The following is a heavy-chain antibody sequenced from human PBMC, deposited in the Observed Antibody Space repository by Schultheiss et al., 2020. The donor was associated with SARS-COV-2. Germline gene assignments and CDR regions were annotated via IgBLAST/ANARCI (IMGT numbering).Heavy chain of an antibody. CDR1: GFTFSDYY. Sequence: GESLKISCAASGFTFSDYYMSWIRQAPGKGLEWVSYISSSGSTIYYADSVKGRFTISRDNSKNTLYLQMNSLRSEDTAVYYCARNLKEGNSGYYMDVWGKGTTVTVSS. D-gene: IGHD4-23*01. CDR2: ISSSGSTI. J-gene: IGHJ6*03. V-gene: IGHV3-11*01. CDR3: ARNLKEGNSGYYMDV.